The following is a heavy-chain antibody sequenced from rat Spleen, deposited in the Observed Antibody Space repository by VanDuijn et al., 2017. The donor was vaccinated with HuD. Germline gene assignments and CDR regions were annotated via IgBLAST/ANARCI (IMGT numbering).Heavy chain of an antibody. Sequence: EVQLVESDGGLVQPGRSLKLSCAASGFTFSDYYMAWVRQAPTKGLEWVATISCDDYTTYYRDSMKGRFTVSRDNAKSTLYLQMNSLRSEDTATYYCARRFNWYFDFWGPGTMVTVSS. CDR3: ARRFNWYFDF. CDR1: GFTFSDYY. J-gene: IGHJ1*01. D-gene: IGHD4-1*01. V-gene: IGHV5-29*01. CDR2: ISCDDYTT.